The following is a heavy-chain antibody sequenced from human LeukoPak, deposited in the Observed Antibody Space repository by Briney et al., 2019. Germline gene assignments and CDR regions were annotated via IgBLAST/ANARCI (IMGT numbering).Heavy chain of an antibody. J-gene: IGHJ4*02. CDR3: ARALIWFGELLEPGSPLDY. D-gene: IGHD3-10*01. Sequence: GGSLRLSCAASGFTFSSYSMNWVRQAPGKGLEWVSYISSSSTIYYADSVKGRFTISRDNAKNSLYLQMNSLRAEDTAVYYCARALIWFGELLEPGSPLDYWGQGTLVTVSS. CDR1: GFTFSSYS. V-gene: IGHV3-48*01. CDR2: ISSSSTI.